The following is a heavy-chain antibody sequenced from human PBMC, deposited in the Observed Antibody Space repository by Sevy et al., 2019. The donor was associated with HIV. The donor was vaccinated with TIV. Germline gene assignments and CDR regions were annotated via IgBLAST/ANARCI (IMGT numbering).Heavy chain of an antibody. CDR2: ISFSGSKT. J-gene: IGHJ4*02. CDR3: AKTPFMDFWNDYYSFYFDF. Sequence: GGSLRLSCAAAGFNLNKYAMTWVRQAPGKGLEWVSGISFSGSKTYYAESVKGRFSISRDPSKNTLYLQMNNVRVEDTAVYFCAKTPFMDFWNDYYSFYFDFWGQGTLVTVSS. V-gene: IGHV3-23*01. D-gene: IGHD3-3*01. CDR1: GFNLNKYA.